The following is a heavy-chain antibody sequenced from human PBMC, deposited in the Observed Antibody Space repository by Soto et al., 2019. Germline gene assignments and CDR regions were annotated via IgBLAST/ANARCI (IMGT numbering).Heavy chain of an antibody. V-gene: IGHV3-48*03. CDR1: GFTFSSYE. Sequence: EVQLLESGGGVVQPGGSLRLSCEVSGFTFSSYEMYWVRQAPGKGLEWVAYISSSGETVYYAGSVQGRFTISRDNAKNSLYLQMSSLGAEDTAVYYCAREGFYAMDVWGQVTTVTVSS. D-gene: IGHD2-2*01. J-gene: IGHJ6*02. CDR3: AREGFYAMDV. CDR2: ISSSGETV.